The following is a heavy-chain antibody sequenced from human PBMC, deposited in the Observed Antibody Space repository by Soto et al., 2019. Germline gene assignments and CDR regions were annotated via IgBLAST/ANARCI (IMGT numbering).Heavy chain of an antibody. Sequence: PSATLSLTCAVYGGSISSNKWWSWVRQPPGKWLEWIGEIYHSGSTNYNPSLKSRVTISLDKSNNHFSLKLTSVTDADSAAYYFSRYDHLVVVPTPLDAMDVWGQCTTVTVSS. V-gene: IGHV4-4*02. J-gene: IGHJ6*02. CDR3: SRYDHLVVVPTPLDAMDV. D-gene: IGHD2-2*01. CDR2: IYHSGST. CDR1: GGSISSNKW.